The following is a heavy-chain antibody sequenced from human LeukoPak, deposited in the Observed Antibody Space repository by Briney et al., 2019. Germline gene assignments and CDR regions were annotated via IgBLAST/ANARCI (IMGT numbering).Heavy chain of an antibody. CDR2: INPNGGGT. V-gene: IGHV1-2*04. CDR1: GYTFTGYY. D-gene: IGHD3-10*02. J-gene: IGHJ4*02. Sequence: GASVTVSCKASGYTFTGYYMHWVRQAPGQGLEWMGWINPNGGGTNYAQKFQGWVTMTRDTSISTAYMELSSLRTDDTAVYYCAREKCSGSYEFDYWGQGTLVTVSS. CDR3: AREKCSGSYEFDY.